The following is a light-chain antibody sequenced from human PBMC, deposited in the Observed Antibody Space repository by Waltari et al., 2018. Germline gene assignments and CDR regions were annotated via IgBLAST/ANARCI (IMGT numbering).Light chain of an antibody. Sequence: ESVLTQSPGTLSLSPGERATPTCRASQSISYLAWYQHQPAQAPRLLIYDASRRTTGVPDRFSGSGSGTDFTLTISRLEPEDAAVYYCQQYRNSPVTIGGGTRVEIK. CDR2: DAS. CDR3: QQYRNSPVT. J-gene: IGKJ4*01. V-gene: IGKV3-20*01. CDR1: QSISY.